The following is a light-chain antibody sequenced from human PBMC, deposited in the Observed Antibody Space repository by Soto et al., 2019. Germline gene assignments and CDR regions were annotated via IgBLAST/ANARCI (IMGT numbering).Light chain of an antibody. CDR2: GAS. V-gene: IGKV3-20*01. Sequence: EIVLTQSPGTLSLSPGERATLSCRASQSVSSSYLSWYQQKPGQAPRLLISGASSRATGIPERFSGSRCGTEFTLTIIRLEPDDYAVYYCQQYGSTPPWTFGQGTKVEIK. CDR1: QSVSSSY. CDR3: QQYGSTPPWT. J-gene: IGKJ1*01.